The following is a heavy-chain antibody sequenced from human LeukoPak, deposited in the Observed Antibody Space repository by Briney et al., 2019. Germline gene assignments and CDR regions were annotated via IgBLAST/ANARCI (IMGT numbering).Heavy chain of an antibody. V-gene: IGHV4-34*01. D-gene: IGHD3-3*01. J-gene: IGHJ4*02. CDR2: INHSGST. Sequence: SETLSLTCAVYGGSFSGYYWSWIRQPPGKGLEWIGEINHSGSTNYNPSLKSRVTISVDTSKNQFSLKLSSVTAADTAVYYCARSRGHYYDFWSGYFRSEPHFDYWGQGTLVTVSS. CDR1: GGSFSGYY. CDR3: ARSRGHYYDFWSGYFRSEPHFDY.